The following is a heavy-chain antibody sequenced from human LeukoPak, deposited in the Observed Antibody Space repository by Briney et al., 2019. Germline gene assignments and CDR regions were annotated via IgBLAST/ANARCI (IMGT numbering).Heavy chain of an antibody. Sequence: PSETLSLTCSVSGGSISSYYWSWFRQPPGKGLGCIGRIYTSGSTNYNPSLKSRVTMSVHTSKNQFSLKLSTVTAAETAVYYCARDDFWSGYRAFDIWGQGTMVSVSS. V-gene: IGHV4-4*07. D-gene: IGHD3-3*01. J-gene: IGHJ3*02. CDR3: ARDDFWSGYRAFDI. CDR1: GGSISSYY. CDR2: IYTSGST.